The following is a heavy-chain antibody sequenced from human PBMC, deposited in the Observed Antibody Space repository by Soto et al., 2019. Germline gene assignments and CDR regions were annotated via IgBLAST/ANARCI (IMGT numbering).Heavy chain of an antibody. J-gene: IGHJ6*02. CDR2: IGTAGDT. CDR1: GFTFSSYD. Sequence: PGVSLRLSCAASGFTFSSYDMHWVRQATGKGLEWVSAIGTAGDTYYPGSVKGRFTISRENAKNSLYLQMNSLRAEDTAVYYCARGALDSSSSLLYYYYGMDVWGQGTTVTVSS. D-gene: IGHD6-6*01. V-gene: IGHV3-13*01. CDR3: ARGALDSSSSLLYYYYGMDV.